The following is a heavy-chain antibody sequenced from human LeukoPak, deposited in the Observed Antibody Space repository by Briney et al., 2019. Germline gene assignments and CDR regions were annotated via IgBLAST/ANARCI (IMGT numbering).Heavy chain of an antibody. D-gene: IGHD1-7*01. CDR1: GYIFTTYW. CDR2: IYPGDSDT. V-gene: IGHV5-51*01. J-gene: IGHJ4*02. CDR3: ARRAWNYEYFDY. Sequence: GESLKISCKGSGYIFTTYWIAWVRQMPGKGLEWMGIIYPGDSDTRYSPSFQGQVTISVDKSINTAYLQWSSLTASDTAMSYCARRAWNYEYFDYWGQGTLVTDSS.